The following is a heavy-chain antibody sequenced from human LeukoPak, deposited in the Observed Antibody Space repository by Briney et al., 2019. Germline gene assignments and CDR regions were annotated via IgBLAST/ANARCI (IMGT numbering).Heavy chain of an antibody. D-gene: IGHD3-3*01. CDR2: IYYSGST. CDR3: ARGRYDFWSGFFDY. V-gene: IGHV4-59*01. J-gene: IGHJ4*02. Sequence: SETLSLTCTVSGGSISSYYWSWIRQPPGKGLEWIGYIYYSGSTNYNPSLKCRATISVDTSKNQFSLKLSSVTAADTAVYYCARGRYDFWSGFFDYWGQGTLVTVSS. CDR1: GGSISSYY.